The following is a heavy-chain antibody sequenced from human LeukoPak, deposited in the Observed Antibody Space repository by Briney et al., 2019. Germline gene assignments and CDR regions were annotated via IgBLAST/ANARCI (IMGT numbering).Heavy chain of an antibody. CDR1: GFTFSDYY. Sequence: GGSLRLSCAASGFTFSDYYMTWIRQAPGKGLEWVSYISGSGSIIKYADSMKGRFTISRDNAKNSLYLQMKSLRAEGTAVYYCAREARWLQSKPLDYWGQEPWSPSPQ. CDR2: ISGSGSII. D-gene: IGHD5-24*01. V-gene: IGHV3-11*04. J-gene: IGHJ4*01. CDR3: AREARWLQSKPLDY.